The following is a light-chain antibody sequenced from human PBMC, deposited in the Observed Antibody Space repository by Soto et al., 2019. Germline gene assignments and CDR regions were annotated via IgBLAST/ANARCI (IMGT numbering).Light chain of an antibody. V-gene: IGKV3-20*01. CDR3: QQYGSSPLT. Sequence: EVVLTRSPDTLSLSPGERATLSCRASQSVTSSYLAWYQQKPGQAPRLLIYATSNRATGTPERFRGSGFGTDFTLTVTRLEPEDFAVYFCQQYGSSPLTFGGGTKLEIK. CDR1: QSVTSSY. J-gene: IGKJ4*01. CDR2: ATS.